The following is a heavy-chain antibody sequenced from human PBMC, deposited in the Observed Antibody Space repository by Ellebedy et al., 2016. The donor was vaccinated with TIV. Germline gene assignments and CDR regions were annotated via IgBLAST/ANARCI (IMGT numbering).Heavy chain of an antibody. V-gene: IGHV3-23*01. Sequence: GESLKISCAASGFTFSSYAMTWVRQAPGKGLEWVSSIRGSGGATSSADSVKGRFTISRDNSKNTLFLPMNSLRAEDTALYYCAKNAPYGTGWFGNLDYWGQGSLVTVSS. D-gene: IGHD3-10*01. CDR2: IRGSGGAT. J-gene: IGHJ4*02. CDR3: AKNAPYGTGWFGNLDY. CDR1: GFTFSSYA.